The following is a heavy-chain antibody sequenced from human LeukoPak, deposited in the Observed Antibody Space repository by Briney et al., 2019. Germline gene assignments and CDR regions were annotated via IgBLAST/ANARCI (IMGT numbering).Heavy chain of an antibody. J-gene: IGHJ1*01. CDR2: ISGSGGST. Sequence: GGSLRLSXAASGFTFNIYAMSWVRQAPGKGLEWVSAISGSGGSTYYADSVKGRFTISRDDSKNTLYLQMNSLRAEDTAVYYCANYYDSSGYYYGPEYFQHWGQGTLVTVSS. D-gene: IGHD3-22*01. CDR3: ANYYDSSGYYYGPEYFQH. V-gene: IGHV3-23*01. CDR1: GFTFNIYA.